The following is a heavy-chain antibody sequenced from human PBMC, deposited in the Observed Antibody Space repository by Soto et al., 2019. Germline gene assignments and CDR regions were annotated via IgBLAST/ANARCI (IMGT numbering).Heavy chain of an antibody. CDR3: ARHNYGSGSTYFDY. D-gene: IGHD3-10*01. J-gene: IGHJ4*02. Sequence: PSETLSLTCTVSGCSISSGDYYWSWIRQHPGKALEWIGYIYYSGSTYYNPSLESRVTISVDTSKNQSSLKLNSMTAADTAVYYCARHNYGSGSTYFDYWGQGTLVTVPS. V-gene: IGHV4-30-4*08. CDR2: IYYSGST. CDR1: GCSISSGDYY.